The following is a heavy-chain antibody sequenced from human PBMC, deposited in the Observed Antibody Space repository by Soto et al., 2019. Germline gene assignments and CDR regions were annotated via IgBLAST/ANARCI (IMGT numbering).Heavy chain of an antibody. CDR2: ISSSSSYI. V-gene: IGHV3-21*01. D-gene: IGHD2-8*01. CDR3: ASDNGMAGSFVP. J-gene: IGHJ5*02. Sequence: PGGSLRLSCPASGFTFSSYSMNWVRQAPGKGLELVSSISSSSSYIYYSDSAKGRFTISRDNTTDSLYIQMNSLRAQDRAVYYSASDNGMAGSFVPGCQRSLVTVSS. CDR1: GFTFSSYS.